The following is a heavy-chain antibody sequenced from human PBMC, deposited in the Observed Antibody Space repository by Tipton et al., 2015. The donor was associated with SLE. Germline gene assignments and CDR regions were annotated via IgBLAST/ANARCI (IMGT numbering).Heavy chain of an antibody. J-gene: IGHJ4*02. CDR3: ARGVIVATINRD. V-gene: IGHV4-59*12. CDR2: LNYSGST. D-gene: IGHD5-12*01. CDR1: GGSISSYY. Sequence: LRLSCTVSGGSISSYYWSWIRQPPGKGLEWIGYLNYSGSTYYNPSLKSRVTISVDTSKNQFSLKLSSVTAADTAVYYCARGVIVATINRDWGQGTLVTVSS.